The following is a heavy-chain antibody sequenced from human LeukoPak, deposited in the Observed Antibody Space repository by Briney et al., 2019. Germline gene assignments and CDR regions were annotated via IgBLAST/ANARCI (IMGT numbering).Heavy chain of an antibody. CDR1: GFTFSSYA. CDR2: ISPSGDST. Sequence: PGGSLRLSCAASGFTFSSYAMSWVRQAPGKGLEWVSHISPSGDSTYYADSVKGRLTISRDSSKNTLSLQMNSLRAEDTAVYYCAKIPKGGYFDSWGQGTLVTVSS. D-gene: IGHD2-2*01. CDR3: AKIPKGGYFDS. J-gene: IGHJ4*02. V-gene: IGHV3-23*01.